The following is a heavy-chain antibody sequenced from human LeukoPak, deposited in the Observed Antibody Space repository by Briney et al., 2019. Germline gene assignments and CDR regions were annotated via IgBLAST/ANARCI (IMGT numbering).Heavy chain of an antibody. V-gene: IGHV3-30*04. J-gene: IGHJ6*02. CDR2: LSYDGSNQ. CDR1: GFTFSAYS. Sequence: GRSLRLSCAASGFTFSAYSLHWLRQAPGKGLEWVADLSYDGSNQYYADSVKGRFTISRDTSKNTLYLQMNSLRAEDTAVYYCAREDIVVVTASNSVYYYYYGMDVWGQGTTVTVSS. CDR3: AREDIVVVTASNSVYYYYYGMDV. D-gene: IGHD2-21*02.